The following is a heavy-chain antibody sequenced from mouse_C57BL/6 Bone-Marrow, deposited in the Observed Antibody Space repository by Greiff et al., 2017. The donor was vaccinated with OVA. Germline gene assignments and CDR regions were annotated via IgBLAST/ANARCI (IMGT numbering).Heavy chain of an antibody. CDR1: GYTFTSYW. CDR3: AREGLITTVVAPDFDV. CDR2: IDPSDSYT. D-gene: IGHD1-1*01. V-gene: IGHV1-69*01. Sequence: VQLHQSGAELVMPGASVKLSCKASGYTFTSYWMHWVKQRPGQGLEWIGEIDPSDSYTNYNQKFKGKSTLTVDKSSSTAYMQLSSLTSEDSAVYYCAREGLITTVVAPDFDVWGTGTTVTVSS. J-gene: IGHJ1*03.